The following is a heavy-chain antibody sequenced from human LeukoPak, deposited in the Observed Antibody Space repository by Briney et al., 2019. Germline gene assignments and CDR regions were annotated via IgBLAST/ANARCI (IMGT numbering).Heavy chain of an antibody. J-gene: IGHJ5*02. CDR2: ISDSGST. Sequence: SETLSLTCTVSGGSMNNYYWSWIRQAPGKGLEWIGYISDSGSTNYNPSLRSRVTISVDTSKNQFSLKLSSVTAADTALYYCARYDYGDCWFDPWGQGTLVTVSS. D-gene: IGHD4-17*01. V-gene: IGHV4-59*01. CDR3: ARYDYGDCWFDP. CDR1: GGSMNNYY.